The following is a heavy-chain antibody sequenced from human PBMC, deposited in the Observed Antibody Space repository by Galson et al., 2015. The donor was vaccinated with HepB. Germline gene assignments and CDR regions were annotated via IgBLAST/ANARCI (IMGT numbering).Heavy chain of an antibody. CDR3: ARGRYGTSAPDL. J-gene: IGHJ5*02. Sequence: SVKVSCKASGYSFSQYGMTWVRQAPGQGLEWMGWISGYNGNTNRAQNFQSRVTMTTDTSTTTVYMEVRSLRSDDTAVYYCARGRYGTSAPDLWGQGTLVTVSS. CDR1: GYSFSQYG. D-gene: IGHD5-18*01. V-gene: IGHV1-18*01. CDR2: ISGYNGNT.